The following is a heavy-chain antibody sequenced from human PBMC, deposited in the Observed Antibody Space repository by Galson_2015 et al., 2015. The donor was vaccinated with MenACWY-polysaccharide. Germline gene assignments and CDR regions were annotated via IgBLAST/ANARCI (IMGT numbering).Heavy chain of an antibody. CDR1: GFTFSDYY. CDR2: ISSSSGII. D-gene: IGHD6-25*01. J-gene: IGHJ3*02. Sequence: SLRLSCAASGFTFSDYYMSWIRQAPGKGLECISHISSSSGIIYYADSVKGRFTISRDNAKNSLYLQMNSLRAEDTAMYYCARSAWFDIWGQGTMVTVSS. CDR3: ARSAWFDI. V-gene: IGHV3-11*01.